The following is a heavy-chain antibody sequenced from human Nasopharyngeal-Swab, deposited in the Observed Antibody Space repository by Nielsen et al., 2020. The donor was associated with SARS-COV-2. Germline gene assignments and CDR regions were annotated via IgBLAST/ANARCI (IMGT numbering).Heavy chain of an antibody. V-gene: IGHV3-30*04. CDR2: ISYDGSNK. D-gene: IGHD4-17*01. CDR1: GFTFSSYA. Sequence: GASLKISCAAPGFTFSSYAMHWVRQAPGKGLEWVAVISYDGSNKYYADSVKGRFTISRDNSKNTLYLQMNSLRAEDTAVYYCARDDYGDYVWSFDYWGQGTLVTVSS. J-gene: IGHJ4*02. CDR3: ARDDYGDYVWSFDY.